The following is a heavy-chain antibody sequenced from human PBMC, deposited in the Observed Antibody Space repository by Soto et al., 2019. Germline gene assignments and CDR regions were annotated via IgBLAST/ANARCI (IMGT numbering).Heavy chain of an antibody. CDR3: ARGRDGSNYYFDY. CDR2: IVPIFGKA. D-gene: IGHD3-10*01. V-gene: IGHV1-69*13. J-gene: IGHJ4*02. Sequence: ASVKVSCKASGGTFSDSVTSWVRQAPGQGLEWMGGIVPIFGKANLAEKFQDRVTITADESTSTAYMKLTSLRSEDTAVYYCARGRDGSNYYFDYWGQGTLVTVSS. CDR1: GGTFSDSV.